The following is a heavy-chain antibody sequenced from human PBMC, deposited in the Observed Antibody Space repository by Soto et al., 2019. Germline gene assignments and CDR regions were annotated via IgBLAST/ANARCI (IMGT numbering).Heavy chain of an antibody. V-gene: IGHV4-34*01. J-gene: IGHJ3*02. CDR3: ARGDFGVVTLGRDASDI. CDR1: SVSLTDYY. D-gene: IGHD3-3*01. CDR2: INHSGST. Sequence: SETLSLTCAVYSVSLTDYYWSWIRQPPGEGLEWIGEINHSGSTNYNPSLKSRVTISLDMSKNQFSLKLSSVTAADTAVYFCARGDFGVVTLGRDASDIWGQGTMVTVSS.